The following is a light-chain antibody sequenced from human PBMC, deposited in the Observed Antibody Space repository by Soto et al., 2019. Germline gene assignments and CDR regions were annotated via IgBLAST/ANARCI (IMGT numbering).Light chain of an antibody. J-gene: IGKJ2*01. CDR3: QQSHGIPYT. CDR1: QTISTY. CDR2: AAS. V-gene: IGKV1-39*01. Sequence: DIQMTQSPSSLSASVGDRVTITCRASQTISTYLNWYQQKPGKAPKLLLYAASTLQSGVPSRFSGSGSGTDFTLTINRLQPEDFATYYCQQSHGIPYTFGQGTKLEIK.